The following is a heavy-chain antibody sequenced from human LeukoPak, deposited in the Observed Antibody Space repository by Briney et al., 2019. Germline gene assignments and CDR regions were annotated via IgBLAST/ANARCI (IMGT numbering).Heavy chain of an antibody. CDR1: GFTFSIYS. CDR2: ISGSGGST. J-gene: IGHJ4*02. Sequence: PGGSLRLSCAASGFTFSIYSMNWVRQAPGKGLEWVSSISGSGGSTYYADSVKGRFTISRDNSKNTLFLQMNSLKADDTAVYYCAKGGGGVLASWGQGTLVTVSS. D-gene: IGHD3-16*01. V-gene: IGHV3-23*01. CDR3: AKGGGGVLAS.